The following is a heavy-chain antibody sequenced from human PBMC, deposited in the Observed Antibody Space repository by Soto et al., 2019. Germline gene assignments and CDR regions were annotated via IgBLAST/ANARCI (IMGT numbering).Heavy chain of an antibody. CDR1: GGSVSSQY. Sequence: SETLSLTCTVSGGSVSSQYWSWIRQPAGKGLEWIGRIYNGGIPLIHPSLESRVALSLDTSKNQFSLTLSSVTAADTAVYYCAARHFWSGPWTDTRLDYWGQGTLVTVSS. V-gene: IGHV4-4*07. D-gene: IGHD3-3*02. CDR3: AARHFWSGPWTDTRLDY. CDR2: IYNGGIP. J-gene: IGHJ4*02.